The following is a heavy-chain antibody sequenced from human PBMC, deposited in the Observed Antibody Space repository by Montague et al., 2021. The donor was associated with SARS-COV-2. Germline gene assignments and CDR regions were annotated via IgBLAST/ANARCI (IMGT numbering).Heavy chain of an antibody. CDR1: GGSVTSDNW. CDR3: ALPLGGARFDP. D-gene: IGHD1-26*01. V-gene: IGHV4-4*02. J-gene: IGHJ5*02. CDR2: IYHSGTT. Sequence: SETLSLTCTVSGGSVTSDNWWTWVRQPPGKGLEWIGEIYHSGTTNYTPSLQSRATISVDKSRNHLSLNLRSVTAADTAMYYCALPLGGARFDPWGQGILVTVSS.